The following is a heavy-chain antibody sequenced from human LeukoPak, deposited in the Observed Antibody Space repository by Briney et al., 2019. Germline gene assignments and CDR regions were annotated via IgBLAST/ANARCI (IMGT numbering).Heavy chain of an antibody. CDR2: IYTSGNT. J-gene: IGHJ4*02. V-gene: IGHV4-4*07. Sequence: SETLSLTCTVSGGSISSYYWSWIRQPAGKGLEWIGRIYTSGNTNYNPSLKSRVTMSVDTSKNQFSLKLSSVTAADTAVYYCARGLTMIVPFDYWGQGTLVTVSS. CDR1: GGSISSYY. D-gene: IGHD3-22*01. CDR3: ARGLTMIVPFDY.